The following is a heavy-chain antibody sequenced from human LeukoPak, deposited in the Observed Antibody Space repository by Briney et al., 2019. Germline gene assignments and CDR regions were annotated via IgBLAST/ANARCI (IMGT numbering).Heavy chain of an antibody. CDR1: SGSVSSITHY. D-gene: IGHD1-1*01. V-gene: IGHV4-61*01. J-gene: IGHJ5*02. Sequence: PSETLSLTCSVSSGSVSSITHYWTWIRQPPGKGLEWIGYIYYSGRTNYNPSLKSRVTISVDPSKNQFSLKLSSVTAADTAVYYCAREGTAGTNLNWFDPWGQGTLVTVSS. CDR2: IYYSGRT. CDR3: AREGTAGTNLNWFDP.